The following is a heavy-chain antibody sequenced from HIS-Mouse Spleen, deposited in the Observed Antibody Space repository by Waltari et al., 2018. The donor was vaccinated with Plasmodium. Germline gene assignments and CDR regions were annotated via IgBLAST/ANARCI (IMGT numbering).Heavy chain of an antibody. Sequence: QLQLQESGPGLVKPSETLSLTCTVSGGSISSSSYYWGWIRKPPGKGLEWIGSIYYSGSTYYNPSLKSRVTISVDTSKNQFSLKLSSVTAADTAVYYCARHRIFGVVISYFDYWGQGTLVTVSS. V-gene: IGHV4-39*01. D-gene: IGHD3-3*01. CDR1: GGSISSSSYY. CDR3: ARHRIFGVVISYFDY. CDR2: IYYSGST. J-gene: IGHJ4*02.